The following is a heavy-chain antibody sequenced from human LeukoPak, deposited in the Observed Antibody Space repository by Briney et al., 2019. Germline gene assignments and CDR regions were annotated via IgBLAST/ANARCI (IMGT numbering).Heavy chain of an antibody. Sequence: PGGSLRLSCAASGFTFSSYAMSWVRQAPGKGLEWVSAISGSGGSTCYADSVKGRFTISRDNSKNTLYLQMNSLRAEDTAVYYCAKDIYYYGSGSYYDYPGYFDYWGQGTLVTVSS. V-gene: IGHV3-23*01. D-gene: IGHD3-10*01. CDR2: ISGSGGST. CDR1: GFTFSSYA. CDR3: AKDIYYYGSGSYYDYPGYFDY. J-gene: IGHJ4*02.